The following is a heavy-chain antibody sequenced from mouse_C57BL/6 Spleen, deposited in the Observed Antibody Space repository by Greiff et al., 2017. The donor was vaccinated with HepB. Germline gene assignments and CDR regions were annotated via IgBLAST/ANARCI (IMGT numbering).Heavy chain of an antibody. V-gene: IGHV3-6*01. Sequence: EVQRVESGPGLVKPSQSLSLTCSVTGYSITSGYYWNWIRQFPGNKLEWMGYISYDGSNNYNPSLKNRISITRDTSKNQFFLKLNSVTTEDTATYYCARVGYYGSSFDYWGQGTTLTVSS. CDR3: ARVGYYGSSFDY. J-gene: IGHJ2*01. D-gene: IGHD1-1*01. CDR2: ISYDGSN. CDR1: GYSITSGYY.